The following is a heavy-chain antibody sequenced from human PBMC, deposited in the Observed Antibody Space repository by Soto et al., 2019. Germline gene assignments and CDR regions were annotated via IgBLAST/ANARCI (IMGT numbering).Heavy chain of an antibody. D-gene: IGHD4-17*01. CDR3: ARGRTVTMIDY. CDR2: IYFSGST. CDR1: GGSISSYY. J-gene: IGHJ4*02. Sequence: SETLSLTCTVSGGSISSYYWSWIRQPPGKGLEWIGYIYFSGSTNYNPSLKSRVTISVDTSKNQFSLKLSSVTAADTAVYYCARGRTVTMIDYWGQGTLVTVSS. V-gene: IGHV4-59*01.